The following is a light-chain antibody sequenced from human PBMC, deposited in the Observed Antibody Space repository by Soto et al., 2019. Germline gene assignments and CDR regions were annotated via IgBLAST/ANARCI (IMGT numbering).Light chain of an antibody. CDR3: HQYNNWPKT. CDR2: GAS. J-gene: IGKJ1*01. V-gene: IGKV3-15*01. CDR1: QTVGRN. Sequence: EIVMTQSPATLSVSPGERATLSCRASQTVGRNLAWYQQKPGQAPRLLIFGASTGATGIPARFSGSGSETDFTLTISSLQSEDFAVYYCHQYNNWPKTFGQGTKVDI.